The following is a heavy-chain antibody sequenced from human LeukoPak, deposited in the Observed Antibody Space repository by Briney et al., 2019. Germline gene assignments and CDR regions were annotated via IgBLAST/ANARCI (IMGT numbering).Heavy chain of an antibody. V-gene: IGHV1-18*01. Sequence: ASVKVSCKASGYTFTSYGISWVRQAPGQGLEWMGWISAYNGNTNYAQKLQGRVTITTDTSTSTAYMELRSLRSDDTAVYYCARDLGYYYDSSGLVDFDYWGQGTLVTVFS. CDR3: ARDLGYYYDSSGLVDFDY. J-gene: IGHJ4*02. CDR1: GYTFTSYG. CDR2: ISAYNGNT. D-gene: IGHD3-22*01.